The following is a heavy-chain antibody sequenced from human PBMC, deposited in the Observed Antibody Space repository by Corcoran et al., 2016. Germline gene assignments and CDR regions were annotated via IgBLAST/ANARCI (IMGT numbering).Heavy chain of an antibody. CDR3: AKDLPSFCDGDCYSGGLDY. J-gene: IGHJ4*02. CDR2: ISYDGNHE. D-gene: IGHD2-21*02. CDR1: GFTFSDYG. V-gene: IGHV3-30*18. Sequence: QVQLVESGGGVVQPGRSLRLSCAASGFTFSDYGMHWVRQAPGKGLEWVAVISYDGNHEFYADSVKGRFTISRDNSKNTVFVQMNSLRAEDTAVYYCAKDLPSFCDGDCYSGGLDYWGQGTLVTVSS.